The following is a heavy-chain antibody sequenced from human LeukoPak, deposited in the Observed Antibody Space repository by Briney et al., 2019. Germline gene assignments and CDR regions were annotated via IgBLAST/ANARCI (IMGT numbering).Heavy chain of an antibody. V-gene: IGHV1-18*01. Sequence: ASVKVSCKASGYTFTSYGISWVRQAPGQGLEWMGWISAYNGNANYAQKLQGRVTMTTDTSTSTAYMELRSLRSDDTAVYYCARGSSTAMVPGWFDPRGQGTLVTVSS. CDR1: GYTFTSYG. CDR2: ISAYNGNA. D-gene: IGHD5-18*01. J-gene: IGHJ5*02. CDR3: ARGSSTAMVPGWFDP.